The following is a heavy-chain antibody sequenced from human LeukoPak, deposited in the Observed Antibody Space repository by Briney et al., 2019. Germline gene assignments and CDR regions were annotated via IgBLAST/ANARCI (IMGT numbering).Heavy chain of an antibody. CDR3: AKDLHYNDGRWEFDP. J-gene: IGHJ5*02. Sequence: GGSLRLSCAGAEFIFSTFAMTWVRQPPGKWRDWVSGMGGGGDTYYADFVKGRFTISRDNSKNTVYLQMNSLRVEDTAIYYCAKDLHYNDGRWEFDPWGQGTLVTVSS. D-gene: IGHD5-24*01. CDR1: EFIFSTFA. V-gene: IGHV3-23*01. CDR2: MGGGGDT.